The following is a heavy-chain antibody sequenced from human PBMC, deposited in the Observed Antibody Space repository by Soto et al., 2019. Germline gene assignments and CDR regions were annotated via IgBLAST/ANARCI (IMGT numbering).Heavy chain of an antibody. CDR2: SNPSGGST. CDR3: AKDFRVATVTTRAEHADY. J-gene: IGHJ4*02. V-gene: IGHV1-46*04. Sequence: SSVKVSCKASGYTFTSYYMHWVRQAPGQGLERMRISNPSGGSTYYADSVKNRFTISRDNSKNPLYLKMNSLRAEDTAVYYCAKDFRVATVTTRAEHADYWGQGTLVTVSS. D-gene: IGHD4-17*01. CDR1: GYTFTSYY.